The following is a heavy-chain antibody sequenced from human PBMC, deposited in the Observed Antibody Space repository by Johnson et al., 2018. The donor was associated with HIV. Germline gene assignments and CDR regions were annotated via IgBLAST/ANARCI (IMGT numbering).Heavy chain of an antibody. CDR2: ISYDGSNK. CDR1: GFTFSSYA. V-gene: IGHV3-30*04. J-gene: IGHJ3*02. D-gene: IGHD3-3*01. CDR3: AGDMNRDELRLWEWLLSGFDI. Sequence: QVQLVESGGGVVQPGRSLRLSCAASGFTFSSYAMHWVRQAPGKGLEWVAVISYDGSNKYYADSVKGRFTISRDNSKNPLYLQMNSLRTEDTVVYYCAGDMNRDELRLWEWLLSGFDIWGQGTMVTVSS.